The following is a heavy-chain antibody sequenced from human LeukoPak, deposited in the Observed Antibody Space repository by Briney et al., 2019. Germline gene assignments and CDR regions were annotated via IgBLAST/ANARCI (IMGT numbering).Heavy chain of an antibody. J-gene: IGHJ6*02. CDR1: GFTFSSYG. CDR2: ISYDGSNK. Sequence: PGGSLRLSCAASGFTFSSYGMHWVRQAPGKGLEWVAVISYDGSNKYYADSVKGRFTISRDNSKNTLYLQMNSLRAEDTAVYYCAKVSSKMYYYYYGMDVWGQGTTVTVSS. V-gene: IGHV3-30*18. D-gene: IGHD2-2*01. CDR3: AKVSSKMYYYYYGMDV.